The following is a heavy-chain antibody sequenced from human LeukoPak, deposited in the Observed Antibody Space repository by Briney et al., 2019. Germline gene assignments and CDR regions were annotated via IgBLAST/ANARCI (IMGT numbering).Heavy chain of an antibody. D-gene: IGHD4-17*01. Sequence: NPSETLSLTCTASGGSISIYDWSWIRQPPGKGLEWMAYINYSGSTKYNPSLESRVTISADTSKNRFSLALSSVTAADTAVYYCTRDWWGGDRKPYGMDLWGQGTTVTVSS. CDR2: INYSGST. J-gene: IGHJ6*02. CDR3: TRDWWGGDRKPYGMDL. V-gene: IGHV4-59*01. CDR1: GGSISIYD.